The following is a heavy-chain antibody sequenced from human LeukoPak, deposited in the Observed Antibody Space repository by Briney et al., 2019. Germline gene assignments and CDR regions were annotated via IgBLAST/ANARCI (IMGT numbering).Heavy chain of an antibody. J-gene: IGHJ4*02. D-gene: IGHD3-22*01. Sequence: GGSLRLSCAVSGITLSNYGMSWVRQAPGKGLEWVAGISDSGGSTNYTDSVKGRFTISRDNPKNTLYLQMNSLRAEDTAVYFCAKRGVVIRVILVGFHKEAYYFDSWGQGALVTVSS. CDR3: AKRGVVIRVILVGFHKEAYYFDS. V-gene: IGHV3-23*01. CDR2: ISDSGGST. CDR1: GITLSNYG.